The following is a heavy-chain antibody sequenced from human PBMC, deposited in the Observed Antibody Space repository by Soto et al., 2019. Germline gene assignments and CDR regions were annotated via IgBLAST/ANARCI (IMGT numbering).Heavy chain of an antibody. J-gene: IGHJ6*02. Sequence: GGSLRLSCAASGFTFSSYAMHWVRQAPGKGLEWVAVISYDGSNKYYADSVKGRFTISRDNSKNTLYLQMNSLRAEDTAVYYCASPAVAGTIESDYGMDVWGQGTTVTVS. D-gene: IGHD6-19*01. CDR3: ASPAVAGTIESDYGMDV. CDR2: ISYDGSNK. CDR1: GFTFSSYA. V-gene: IGHV3-30-3*01.